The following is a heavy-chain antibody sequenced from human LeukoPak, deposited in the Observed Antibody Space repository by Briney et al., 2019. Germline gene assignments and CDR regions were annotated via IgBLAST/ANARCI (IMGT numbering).Heavy chain of an antibody. J-gene: IGHJ4*02. CDR3: ARDAGDAELDYFDY. CDR2: INPKSGGT. CDR1: GYTFTGYY. V-gene: IGHV1-2*02. Sequence: VASVNVSCKTSGYTFTGYYIHWVRQAPGQGLEWMGWINPKSGGTNNAQKFQGRVTMTRDTSISTAYMELSRLRSGGSAVYYCARDAGDAELDYFDYWGQGNLVTAS.